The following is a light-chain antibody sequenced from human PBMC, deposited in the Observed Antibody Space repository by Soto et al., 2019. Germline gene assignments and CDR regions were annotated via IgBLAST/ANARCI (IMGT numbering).Light chain of an antibody. CDR2: DAS. Sequence: EIEVTQSPATLSLSPGERATLSCRTSQSVGSYLAWYQKQPGQAPRLLIYDASNRATGIPARFSGGGSGRDFTLTISSLEPEDFAVYYCHQHSNWPPLTFGGGTKVEI. J-gene: IGKJ4*01. V-gene: IGKV3-11*02. CDR1: QSVGSY. CDR3: HQHSNWPPLT.